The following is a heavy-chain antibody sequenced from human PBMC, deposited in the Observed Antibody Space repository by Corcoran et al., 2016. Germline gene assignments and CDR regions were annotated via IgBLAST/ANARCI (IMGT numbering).Heavy chain of an antibody. CDR2: IYWNDDK. CDR1: GFSLSTSGVG. CDR3: APRVGLRNFAY. D-gene: IGHD3-9*01. Sequence: QITLKESGPTLVKPTQTLTLTCTFSGFSLSTSGVGVGWIRQPPGKALGWLALIYWNDDKRYSPSLKSRLTITKDTSQNQVVLTMNNMDPEDTATYYCAPRVGLRNFAYWGKRTLVTVSS. J-gene: IGHJ4*02. V-gene: IGHV2-5*01.